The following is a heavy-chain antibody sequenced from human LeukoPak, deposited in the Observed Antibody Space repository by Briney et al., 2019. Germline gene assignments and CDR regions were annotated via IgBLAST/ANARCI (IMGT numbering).Heavy chain of an antibody. CDR3: ARVGESRIFGP. CDR1: GGSISSGSYY. J-gene: IGHJ5*01. CDR2: IYTSGST. Sequence: PSQTLSLTCTVSGGSISSGSYYWSWIRQPAGKGLEWIGRIYTSGSTNYNPSLKSRVTISVDTSKNQFSLKLSSVTAADTAVYYCARVGESRIFGPWGQGTLVTVSS. D-gene: IGHD2-15*01. V-gene: IGHV4-61*02.